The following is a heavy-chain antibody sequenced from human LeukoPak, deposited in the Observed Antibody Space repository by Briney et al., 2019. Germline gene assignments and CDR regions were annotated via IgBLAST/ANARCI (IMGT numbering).Heavy chain of an antibody. V-gene: IGHV3-48*04. CDR1: GFTFSGYD. Sequence: GGSLRLSCAASGFTFSGYDMSWFRQAPGKGLEWVSYTSSSSSTIYYADSVKSRFTISRDNAKNSLYLQMNSLRAEDTAVYYCARLRYYGMDVWGQGTTVTVSS. CDR3: ARLRYYGMDV. CDR2: TSSSSSTI. J-gene: IGHJ6*02.